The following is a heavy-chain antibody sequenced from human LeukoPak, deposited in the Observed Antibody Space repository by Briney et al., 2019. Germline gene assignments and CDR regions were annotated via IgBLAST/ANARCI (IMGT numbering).Heavy chain of an antibody. CDR2: ISAYNGNT. J-gene: IGHJ4*02. V-gene: IGHV1-18*01. CDR3: ARVLNWNYGGLVGYYFDY. D-gene: IGHD1-7*01. Sequence: ASVKVSCKASGYTFTSYGISWVRQAPGQGLEWMGWISAYNGNTNYAQKLQGRDTMTTDTSTSTAYMELRSLRSDDTAVYYCARVLNWNYGGLVGYYFDYWGQGTLVTVSS. CDR1: GYTFTSYG.